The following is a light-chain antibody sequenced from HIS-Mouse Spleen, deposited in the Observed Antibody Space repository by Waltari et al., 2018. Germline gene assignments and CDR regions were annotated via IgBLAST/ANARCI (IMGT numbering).Light chain of an antibody. CDR3: NSRDSSGNHLEV. CDR1: SLRSHY. J-gene: IGLJ3*02. Sequence: SSELTQDPAVSVALGQTVRITCQGDSLRSHYESWYQQKPGQAPVLVIYGKNNRPSGIPDRFSGSSSGNTASLTITGAQAEDEADYYCNSRDSSGNHLEVFGGGTKLTVL. CDR2: GKN. V-gene: IGLV3-19*01.